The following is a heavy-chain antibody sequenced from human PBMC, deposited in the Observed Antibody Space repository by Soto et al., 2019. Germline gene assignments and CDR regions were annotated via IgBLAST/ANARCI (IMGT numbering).Heavy chain of an antibody. CDR1: GGSISSGAYY. CDR2: IYYSGST. J-gene: IGHJ1*01. V-gene: IGHV4-31*03. CDR3: AISASSGSRGFQH. D-gene: IGHD3-22*01. Sequence: QVQLQESGPGLVKPSQTLSLTCTVSGGSISSGAYYWSWIRQHPGKGLEWIGNIYYSGSTYYNPPXXXRXXTSVDTSTNQFSMKLSSVTAADTAVYYCAISASSGSRGFQHWGQGTLVTVSS.